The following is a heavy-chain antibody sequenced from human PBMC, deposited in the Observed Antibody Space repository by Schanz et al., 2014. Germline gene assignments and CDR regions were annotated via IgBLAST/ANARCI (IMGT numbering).Heavy chain of an antibody. J-gene: IGHJ4*02. V-gene: IGHV1-18*01. CDR3: ARDAADFYDILTEEDY. CDR1: GYTFTSYG. Sequence: QVQLVQSGAEVKKPGASVKVSCKASGYTFTSYGISWVRQAPGQGLGWMGWISAYNGNTKYPQKLQGRVIMTTDTSTSTAYMELRSLRSDDTAVYYCARDAADFYDILTEEDYWGQGTLVTVSS. CDR2: ISAYNGNT. D-gene: IGHD3-9*01.